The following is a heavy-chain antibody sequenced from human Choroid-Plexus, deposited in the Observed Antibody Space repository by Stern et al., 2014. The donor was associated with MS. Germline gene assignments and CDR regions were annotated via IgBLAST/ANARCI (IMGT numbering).Heavy chain of an antibody. CDR2: VSYDGSNK. J-gene: IGHJ5*02. D-gene: IGHD2/OR15-2a*01. CDR3: AKDRQYLTYFFDH. V-gene: IGHV3-30*18. CDR1: GFTFGSCA. Sequence: VQLVESGGGVVQPGRPLRLSCVASGFTFGSCAMHWVRQAPGKGLEWVAGVSYDGSNKYYADSVKGRFTIPRDNSQNTLYMQMRSLRPEDTAVYYCAKDRQYLTYFFDHWGQGSLVTVSS.